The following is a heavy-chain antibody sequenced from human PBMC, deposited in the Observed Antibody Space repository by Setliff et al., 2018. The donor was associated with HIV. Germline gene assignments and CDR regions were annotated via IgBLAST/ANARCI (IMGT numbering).Heavy chain of an antibody. J-gene: IGHJ2*01. V-gene: IGHV4-61*10. CDR3: ARAGGGGRWLHLSYWYFDL. Sequence: PSETLSLTCTVSGDSVRSSRYYWSWIRQPAGMGLEWIGEIDHSGSTKYHASLKSRVTISIDTSKNQISLKLSSVTAADTAVYYCARAGGGGRWLHLSYWYFDLWGRGTLVTVSS. D-gene: IGHD3-16*01. CDR1: GDSVRSSRYY. CDR2: IDHSGST.